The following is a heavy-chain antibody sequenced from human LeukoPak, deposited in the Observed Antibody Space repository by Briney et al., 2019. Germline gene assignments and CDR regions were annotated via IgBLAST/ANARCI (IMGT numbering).Heavy chain of an antibody. CDR3: ASLGDGYNAGFDY. J-gene: IGHJ4*02. D-gene: IGHD5-24*01. CDR2: IIPIFGTA. Sequence: SVKVSCKASGGTFSSYAISWVRQAPGQGLEWMGGIIPIFGTANYAQKFQGRVTITADESTSTAYMELSSLRSEDTAVYYCASLGDGYNAGFDYWGQGTLVTVSS. CDR1: GGTFSSYA. V-gene: IGHV1-69*13.